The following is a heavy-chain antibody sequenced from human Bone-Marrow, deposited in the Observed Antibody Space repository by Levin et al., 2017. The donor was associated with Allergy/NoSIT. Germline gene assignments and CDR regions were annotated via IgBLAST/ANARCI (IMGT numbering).Heavy chain of an antibody. V-gene: IGHV3-30*18. CDR1: GFIFSNYA. CDR3: VKDEGNISPHDVFDV. CDR2: ISYDGRNI. Sequence: QPSETLSLTCAASGFIFSNYAMHWVRQAPGKGLQWVAAISYDGRNIYYVDSVKGRCTISRDDSKNTVYLQMNSLRAEDTAVYYCVKDEGNISPHDVFDVWGRGTLVTVSS. J-gene: IGHJ3*01.